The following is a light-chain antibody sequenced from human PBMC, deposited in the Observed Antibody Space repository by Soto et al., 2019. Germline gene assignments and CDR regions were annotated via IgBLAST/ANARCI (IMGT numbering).Light chain of an antibody. CDR2: DVS. V-gene: IGLV2-11*01. CDR3: CSYAGTYPLV. Sequence: QSALTQPRSVSGSPGQSVTISFTGTSSDVGGYNYVSWYQQHPGKAPKLMIYDVSKRPSGVPDRFSGSKSDNTASLTISGLQAEDEADYYCCSYAGTYPLVFGGGTKLTVL. CDR1: SSDVGGYNY. J-gene: IGLJ2*01.